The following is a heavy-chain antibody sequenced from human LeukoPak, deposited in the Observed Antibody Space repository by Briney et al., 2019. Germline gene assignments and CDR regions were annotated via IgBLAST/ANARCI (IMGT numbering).Heavy chain of an antibody. CDR1: GGSITSYY. J-gene: IGHJ5*01. D-gene: IGHD5-12*01. CDR3: ARNYGDSAFDS. CDR2: IYYSGST. V-gene: IGHV4-59*01. Sequence: KSSETLSLTCTVSGGSITSYYWSWIRQPPGEGLGLIGYIYYSGSTKYNPSLKSRVTISVDTSKKQFSLKLSSVTAADTAVYYCARNYGDSAFDSWGQGTLVTVSS.